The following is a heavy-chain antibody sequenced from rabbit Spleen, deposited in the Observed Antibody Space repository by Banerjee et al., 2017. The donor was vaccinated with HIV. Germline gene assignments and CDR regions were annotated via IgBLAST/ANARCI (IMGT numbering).Heavy chain of an antibody. V-gene: IGHV1S45*01. Sequence: QEQLVESGGGLVQPEGSLTLTCTASGFSFSSSYYMCWVRQAPGKGLEWIGCIYNGDGSTYYANWVNGRVTISKASSTTVTLQMTSLTAADTATYFCARGLNGDDGDTTDLWGPGTLVTVS. D-gene: IGHD2-1*01. J-gene: IGHJ4*01. CDR1: GFSFSSSYY. CDR2: IYNGDGST. CDR3: ARGLNGDDGDTTDL.